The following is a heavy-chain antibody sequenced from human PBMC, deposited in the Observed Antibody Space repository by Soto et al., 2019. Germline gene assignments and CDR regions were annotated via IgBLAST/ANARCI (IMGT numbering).Heavy chain of an antibody. CDR2: TSAYKTNI. Sequence: GALVKVSCKASGYTFPNYGITWVRQAPGQGLEWMGWTSAYKTNIKYAQKFQGRVTLTTDTSTSTAYMELRSLRSDDTAIYYCVRDLDGSGAYYTDFWGQGTLVTVSS. CDR3: VRDLDGSGAYYTDF. J-gene: IGHJ4*02. V-gene: IGHV1-18*01. CDR1: GYTFPNYG. D-gene: IGHD3-10*01.